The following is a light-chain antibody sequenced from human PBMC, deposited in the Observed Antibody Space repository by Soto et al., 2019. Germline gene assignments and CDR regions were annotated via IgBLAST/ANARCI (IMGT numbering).Light chain of an antibody. J-gene: IGKJ2*01. CDR2: GAS. CDR3: QEYGGSPMYT. V-gene: IGKV3-20*01. CDR1: QSVSSSY. Sequence: EIVLTQSPGTLSLSPGERATLSCGASQSVSSSYLAWYQQKPGQAPRLLIYGASNRATGIPDRFSGSGSGTDFALTISRLEPEDFAMYYCQEYGGSPMYTFGQGTKLEIK.